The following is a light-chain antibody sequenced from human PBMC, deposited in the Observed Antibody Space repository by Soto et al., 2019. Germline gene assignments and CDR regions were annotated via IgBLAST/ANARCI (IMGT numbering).Light chain of an antibody. CDR2: GAS. CDR3: QHYVTSSIT. J-gene: IGKJ5*01. CDR1: QSVSSTS. Sequence: PGERVTILCLASQSVSSTSLAWYQQKPGQTPRLLIYGASSRATGTPDRISGGGSGTHFTLTSNRLEPEDFAVYYCQHYVTSSITFGQGTRLEIK. V-gene: IGKV3-20*01.